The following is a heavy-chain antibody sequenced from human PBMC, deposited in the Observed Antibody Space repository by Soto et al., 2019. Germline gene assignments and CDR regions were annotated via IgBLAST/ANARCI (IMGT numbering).Heavy chain of an antibody. V-gene: IGHV1-2*04. CDR1: GYTFTGYY. D-gene: IGHD6-19*01. CDR3: AREGVGEAGAGGGEGDYYYGMDV. CDR2: INPNSGGT. Sequence: QVQLVQSGAEVKKPGASVKVSCKASGYTFTGYYMHWVRQAPGQGLEWMGWINPNSGGTNYAQKFQGWATMTRDTSGSQAYGGREGGESDERAVYYCAREGVGEAGAGGGEGDYYYGMDVWGQGTTVTVSS. J-gene: IGHJ6*02.